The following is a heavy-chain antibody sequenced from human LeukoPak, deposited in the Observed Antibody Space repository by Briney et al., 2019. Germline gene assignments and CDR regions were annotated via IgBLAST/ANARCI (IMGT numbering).Heavy chain of an antibody. CDR3: ARDGELGSPADAFDI. V-gene: IGHV3-30*03. Sequence: GGSLRLSCAASGFTFSSYGMHCVRQAPGKGLEWVAIISYHGDNKYHGDSVKDRFTISRDNSKNTLYLQMNSLRAEDTAVYYCARDGELGSPADAFDIWGQGTMVTVSS. CDR1: GFTFSSYG. D-gene: IGHD1-26*01. J-gene: IGHJ3*02. CDR2: ISYHGDNK.